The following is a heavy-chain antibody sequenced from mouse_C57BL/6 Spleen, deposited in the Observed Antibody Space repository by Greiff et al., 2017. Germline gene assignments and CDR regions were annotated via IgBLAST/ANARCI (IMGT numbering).Heavy chain of an antibody. CDR2: IYPGDGDT. V-gene: IGHV1-80*01. J-gene: IGHJ3*01. CDR3: ASPYGSSYWFAF. Sequence: KPGKGLERIGQIYPGDGDTNYNGKFKGKATLTADKSSSTAYMQLSSLTSEDSAVYFCASPYGSSYWFAFWGPGTLVTVSA. D-gene: IGHD1-1*01.